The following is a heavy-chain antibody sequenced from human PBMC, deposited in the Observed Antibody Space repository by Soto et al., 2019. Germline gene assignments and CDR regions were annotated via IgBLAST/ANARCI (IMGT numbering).Heavy chain of an antibody. CDR3: AKRSGYYRDYYGMDV. CDR2: FDPEDGET. Sequence: GASVKVSCKVSGYTLTELSMHWVRQAPGKGLEWMGGFDPEDGETIYAQKFQGRVTMTEDTSTDTAYMELSSLGSEDTAVYYCAKRSGYYRDYYGMDVWGQGTTVTVSS. V-gene: IGHV1-24*01. CDR1: GYTLTELS. J-gene: IGHJ6*02. D-gene: IGHD3-3*01.